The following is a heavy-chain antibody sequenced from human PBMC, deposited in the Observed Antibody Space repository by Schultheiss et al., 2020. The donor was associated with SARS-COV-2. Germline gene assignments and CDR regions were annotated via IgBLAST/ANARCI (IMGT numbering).Heavy chain of an antibody. D-gene: IGHD7-27*01. J-gene: IGHJ3*02. CDR1: GGSISSSN. CDR3: VRESRLGRADDAFDI. CDR2: ISSSGSTI. V-gene: IGHV3-48*01. Sequence: ETLSLTCAVSGGSISSSNWWSWVRQAPGKGLEWVSYISSSGSTIYYADSVKGRFTISRDNSKNTLYLQMNSLRAEDTAVYYCVRESRLGRADDAFDIWGQGTMVTVSS.